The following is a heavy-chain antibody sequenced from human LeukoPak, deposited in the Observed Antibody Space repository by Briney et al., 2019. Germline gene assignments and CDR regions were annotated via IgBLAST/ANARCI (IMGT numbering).Heavy chain of an antibody. V-gene: IGHV3-21*01. D-gene: IGHD3-10*01. J-gene: IGHJ5*02. CDR1: EFTFSSYT. Sequence: GGSLRLSCAASEFTFSSYTMNWVRQAPGKGLEWVSSISSSSSYIYYADSVKGRFTISRDNAKHSLYLQMNSLRAEDTAVYYCARENNHYHGSGSQIRWFDPWGEGTLVTVSS. CDR3: ARENNHYHGSGSQIRWFDP. CDR2: ISSSSSYI.